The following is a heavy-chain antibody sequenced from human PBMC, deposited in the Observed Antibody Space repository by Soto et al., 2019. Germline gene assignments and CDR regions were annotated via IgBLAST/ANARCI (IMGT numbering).Heavy chain of an antibody. CDR1: GFTFSSYA. Sequence: GGALRLSCAASGFTFSSYAMNWVRQAPGKGLEWASAISGSGGSTYYADSVKGRFTISRDNSKYTLYLQMNSLRAEDTAVYYCAIKGSLIVMDNLFEPWGQGTLVTVSS. V-gene: IGHV3-23*01. CDR3: AIKGSLIVMDNLFEP. D-gene: IGHD3-22*01. J-gene: IGHJ5*02. CDR2: ISGSGGST.